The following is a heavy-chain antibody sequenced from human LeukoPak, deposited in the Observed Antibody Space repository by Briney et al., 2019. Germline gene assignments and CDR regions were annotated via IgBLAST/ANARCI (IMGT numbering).Heavy chain of an antibody. J-gene: IGHJ5*02. Sequence: SETLSLTCTVSGGSISSYYWSWIRQPPGKGLEWIGYIYYSGSTNYNPSLKSRVTISVDTSKNQFSLKLSSVTAADTAVYYCARDQSMWEPRTWFDPWGQGTLVTISS. D-gene: IGHD1-26*01. CDR3: ARDQSMWEPRTWFDP. V-gene: IGHV4-59*01. CDR2: IYYSGST. CDR1: GGSISSYY.